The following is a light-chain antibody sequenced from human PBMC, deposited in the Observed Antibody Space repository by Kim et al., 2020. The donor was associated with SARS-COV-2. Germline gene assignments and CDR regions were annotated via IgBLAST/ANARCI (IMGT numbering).Light chain of an antibody. J-gene: IGKJ1*01. CDR3: QNYNSAPVA. CDR1: QGISSH. Sequence: ASVGERVTITCRASQGISSHLAWYQQKPGKVPKLVIYAASSLQSGVPSRFSGSGSGIDFTLTITSLQPEDVATYYCQNYNSAPVAFGQGTKVDIK. V-gene: IGKV1-27*01. CDR2: AAS.